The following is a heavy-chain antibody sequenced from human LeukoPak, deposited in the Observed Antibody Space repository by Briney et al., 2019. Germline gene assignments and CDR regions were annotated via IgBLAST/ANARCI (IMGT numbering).Heavy chain of an antibody. CDR2: ISAYNGNT. V-gene: IGHV1-18*01. D-gene: IGHD3-22*01. Sequence: ASVKVSCKASGYTFTSYGISWVRQAPGQGLEWMGWISAYNGNTNYAQKLQGRVTMTTDTSTSTAYMELRSLRSDDTAVYYCARDQGYYDSSGYSGDAFDIWGQGTMVTVSS. CDR3: ARDQGYYDSSGYSGDAFDI. CDR1: GYTFTSYG. J-gene: IGHJ3*02.